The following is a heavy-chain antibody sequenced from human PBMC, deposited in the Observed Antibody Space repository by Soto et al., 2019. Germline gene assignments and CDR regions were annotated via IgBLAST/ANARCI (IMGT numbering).Heavy chain of an antibody. CDR3: ARSYYSGSTRYYFDY. D-gene: IGHD3-10*01. J-gene: IGHJ4*02. Sequence: QVQLVQSGAEVKKPGSSVKVSCKASGGTFSSYTISWVRQAPGQGLEWMGRIIPILGIANYAQKFQGRVTITADKSTSTAYMELSSLRYEDTAVYYCARSYYSGSTRYYFDYWGQGTLVTVSS. V-gene: IGHV1-69*02. CDR1: GGTFSSYT. CDR2: IIPILGIA.